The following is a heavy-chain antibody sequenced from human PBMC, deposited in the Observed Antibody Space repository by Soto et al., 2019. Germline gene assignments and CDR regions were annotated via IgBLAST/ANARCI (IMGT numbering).Heavy chain of an antibody. CDR1: GFTFSDYY. J-gene: IGHJ3*02. V-gene: IGHV3-11*01. CDR3: ARRAILWGNAFDI. Sequence: QVQLVESGGGLVKPGGSLRLSCAASGFTFSDYYMSWIRQAPGKGLEWISYIGPGTTIWYADSVKGRFTISRDNAKNSLYLQINSLRAEDTAVYFCARRAILWGNAFDIWGQGTMVTVSS. CDR2: IGPGTTI. D-gene: IGHD2-21*01.